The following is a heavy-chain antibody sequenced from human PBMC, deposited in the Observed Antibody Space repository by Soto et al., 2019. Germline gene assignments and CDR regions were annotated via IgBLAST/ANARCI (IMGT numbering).Heavy chain of an antibody. CDR3: ARLGGVIVMGDY. V-gene: IGHV5-10-1*01. J-gene: IGHJ4*02. CDR1: GYSFTSYW. Sequence: GESLKISCKGSGYSFTSYWISWVRQMPGKGLEWMGRIDPSESYTNYNPSFQGHVTISADKSISTAYLQWSSLKASDTAMYYCARLGGVIVMGDYWGQGTLVTVSS. D-gene: IGHD3-16*02. CDR2: IDPSESYT.